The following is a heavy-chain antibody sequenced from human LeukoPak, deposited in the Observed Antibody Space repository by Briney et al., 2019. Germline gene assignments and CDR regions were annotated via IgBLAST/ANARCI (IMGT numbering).Heavy chain of an antibody. D-gene: IGHD3-10*01. CDR3: ARARGYYGSGSYLY. J-gene: IGHJ4*02. Sequence: SETLSLTCAVYGGSFSGYYWSWIRQPPGKGLEWIGEINHSGSTNYNPSLKSRVTISVDTSKNQFSLKLSSVTAADTAVYYCARARGYYGSGSYLYWGQGTLVTVSS. V-gene: IGHV4-34*01. CDR1: GGSFSGYY. CDR2: INHSGST.